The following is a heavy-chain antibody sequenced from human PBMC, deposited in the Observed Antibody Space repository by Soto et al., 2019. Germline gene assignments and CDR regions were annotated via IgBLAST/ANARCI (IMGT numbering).Heavy chain of an antibody. CDR2: ISSRGTTI. V-gene: IGHV3-48*02. Sequence: EVQLVESGGVLVQPGGSLRLSCVGSGFTFSNYNMNWVRQAPGKWLEWVSHISSRGTTIYYADYVKGRFTISRDNAKNSLYLQMNSLRDEDTAVYYCARGQVLRFLEWYFDLWGRGNLVTVSS. D-gene: IGHD3-3*01. CDR3: ARGQVLRFLEWYFDL. J-gene: IGHJ2*01. CDR1: GFTFSNYN.